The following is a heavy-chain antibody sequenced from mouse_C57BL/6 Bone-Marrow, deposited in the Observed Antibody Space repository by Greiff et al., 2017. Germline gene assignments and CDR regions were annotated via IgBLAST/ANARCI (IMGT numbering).Heavy chain of an antibody. CDR2: IDPSDSYT. D-gene: IGHD1-1*01. CDR1: GYTFTSYW. J-gene: IGHJ1*03. CDR3: ARESLLLPPEYFDV. Sequence: VQLQQPGAELVMPGASVKLSCKASGYTFTSYWMHWVKQRPGQGLEWIGEIDPSDSYTNYNQKFQGKSTLTVDKSSSTAYMQLSRLTSEDSAVYYCARESLLLPPEYFDVWGTGTTVTVSS. V-gene: IGHV1-69*01.